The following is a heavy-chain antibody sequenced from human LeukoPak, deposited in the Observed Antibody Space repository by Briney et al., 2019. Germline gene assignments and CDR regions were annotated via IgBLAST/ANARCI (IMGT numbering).Heavy chain of an antibody. J-gene: IGHJ4*02. CDR3: ARDPSGGDY. D-gene: IGHD3-10*01. CDR2: ISSSSSYM. CDR1: EFTFSSYA. Sequence: GGSLRLSCAASEFTFSSYAMHWVRQAPGKGLEWVSSISSSSSYMYYADSVKGRFTISRDNAKNSLYLQMNSLRAEDTAVYYCARDPSGGDYWGQGTLVTVSS. V-gene: IGHV3-21*01.